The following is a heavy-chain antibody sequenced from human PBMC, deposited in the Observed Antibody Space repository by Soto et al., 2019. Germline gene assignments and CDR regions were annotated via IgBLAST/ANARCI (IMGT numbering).Heavy chain of an antibody. CDR3: ARGRGRYSSGWSWFDP. CDR1: GGTIRSPDW. J-gene: IGHJ5*02. V-gene: IGHV4-4*02. Sequence: SETLSLTCGVSGGTIRSPDWWTWVRQPPGKGLEWIGEIFQSGSTNYTPSLESRVTISVDKSKNQFSLTLTSVTAADTAVYFCARGRGRYSSGWSWFDPWGQGILLTVSS. CDR2: IFQSGST. D-gene: IGHD6-19*01.